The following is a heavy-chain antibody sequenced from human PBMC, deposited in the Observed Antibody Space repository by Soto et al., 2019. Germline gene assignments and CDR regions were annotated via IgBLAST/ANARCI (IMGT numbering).Heavy chain of an antibody. Sequence: QVQLQESGPGLVKPSGTLSLTCAVSGGSISSSNWWSWVRQPPGKGLEWIGEIYHSGSTNYNPSLKSRVTISVDKSKNQFSLKLRSVTAADTAVYYCARIYCSSTSCYSIAVAGTGYFDYWGQGTLVTVSS. CDR2: IYHSGST. J-gene: IGHJ4*02. CDR1: GGSISSSNW. D-gene: IGHD2-2*01. CDR3: ARIYCSSTSCYSIAVAGTGYFDY. V-gene: IGHV4-4*02.